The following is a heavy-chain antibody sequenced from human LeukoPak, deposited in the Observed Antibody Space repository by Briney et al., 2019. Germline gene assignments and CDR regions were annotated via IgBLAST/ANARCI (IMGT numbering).Heavy chain of an antibody. CDR1: GFTFSSYE. D-gene: IGHD2-15*01. V-gene: IGHV3-48*03. Sequence: QPGGSLRLSCAASGFTFSSYEMNWVRQAPGKGLEWVSYISSSGSTIYYADSVKGRLTISRDNAKNSLYLQMNSLRAEDTAVYCCARGGPSTPSEDIVVVVAATPPSFDYWGQGTLVTVSS. J-gene: IGHJ4*02. CDR3: ARGGPSTPSEDIVVVVAATPPSFDY. CDR2: ISSSGSTI.